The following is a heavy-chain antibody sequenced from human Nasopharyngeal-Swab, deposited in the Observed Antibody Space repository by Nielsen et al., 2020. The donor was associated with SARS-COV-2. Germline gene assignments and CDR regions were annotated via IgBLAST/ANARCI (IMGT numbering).Heavy chain of an antibody. CDR2: ISYDGSNK. V-gene: IGHV3-30-3*01. CDR1: GFTFSSYA. Sequence: GESLKISCAASGFTFSSYAMHWVRQAPGKGLEWVAVISYDGSNKYYADSVKGRFTISRDNSKNTLYLQMNSLRAEDTAVYYCASLNRNAFDIWGQGTMVTVSS. D-gene: IGHD2/OR15-2a*01. J-gene: IGHJ3*02. CDR3: ASLNRNAFDI.